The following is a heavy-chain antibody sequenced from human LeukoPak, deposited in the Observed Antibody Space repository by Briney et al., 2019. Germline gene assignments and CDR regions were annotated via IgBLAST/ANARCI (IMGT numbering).Heavy chain of an antibody. CDR3: ATFGLSTVTIRSDAFDI. J-gene: IGHJ3*02. V-gene: IGHV1-24*01. Sequence: ASVKVSCKVSGYTLTELSMHWVRQAPGKGLEWMGGFDPEDGETIYAQKFQGRVTMTEDTSTDTAYMELSSLRSEDTAVYYCATFGLSTVTIRSDAFDIWGQGTMVTVSS. CDR1: GYTLTELS. CDR2: FDPEDGET. D-gene: IGHD4-17*01.